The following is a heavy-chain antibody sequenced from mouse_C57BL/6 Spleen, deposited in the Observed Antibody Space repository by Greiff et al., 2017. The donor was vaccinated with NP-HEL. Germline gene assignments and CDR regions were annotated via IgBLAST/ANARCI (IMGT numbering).Heavy chain of an antibody. J-gene: IGHJ2*01. V-gene: IGHV1-54*01. Sequence: LQESGAELVRPGTSVKVSCKASGYAFTNYLIEWVKQRPGQGLEWIGVINPGSGGTNYNEKFKGKATLTADKSSSTAYMQLSSLTSEDSAVYFCARSFYDGYYYWGQGTTLTVSS. CDR3: ARSFYDGYYY. CDR2: INPGSGGT. D-gene: IGHD2-3*01. CDR1: GYAFTNYL.